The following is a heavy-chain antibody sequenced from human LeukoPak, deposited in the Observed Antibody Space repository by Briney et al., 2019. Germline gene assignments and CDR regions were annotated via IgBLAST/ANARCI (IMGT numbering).Heavy chain of an antibody. Sequence: ASVKVSCKASAGTFSSYAISWVRQAPGQGLEWMGRIIPILGIANYAQKFQGRVTITADKSTSTAYMELSSLRSEDTAVYYCARGYYYDSSGYYRRGWYFDYWGQGTLVTVSS. CDR1: AGTFSSYA. CDR2: IIPILGIA. V-gene: IGHV1-69*04. D-gene: IGHD3-22*01. J-gene: IGHJ4*02. CDR3: ARGYYYDSSGYYRRGWYFDY.